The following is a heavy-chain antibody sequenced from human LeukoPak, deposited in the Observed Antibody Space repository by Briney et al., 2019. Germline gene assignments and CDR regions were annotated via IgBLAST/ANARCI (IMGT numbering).Heavy chain of an antibody. CDR2: INHSGST. J-gene: IGHJ4*02. V-gene: IGHV4-34*01. CDR1: GGSFSGYY. Sequence: SETLSLTCAVYGGSFSGYYWSWIRQPPGKGLEWIGEINHSGSTNYNPSLKSRVTISVDTSKNQFSLKLSSVTAADTAVYYCARGSSRGYRPLDHWGQGTLVTVSS. CDR3: ARGSSRGYRPLDH. D-gene: IGHD3-16*02.